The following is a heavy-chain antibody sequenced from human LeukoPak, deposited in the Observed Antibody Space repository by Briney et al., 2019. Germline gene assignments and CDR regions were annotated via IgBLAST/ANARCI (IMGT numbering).Heavy chain of an antibody. Sequence: GGSLRLSCAASEFTVSSNYMTWVRQAPGKGLEWVSVIYGGGSTYYADSVKGRFTISRDNAQNTLFLQTDSLRPEDTAVYYCVRSLRSADFWGQGTLVTVSS. V-gene: IGHV3-53*01. J-gene: IGHJ4*02. CDR2: IYGGGST. CDR3: VRSLRSADF. CDR1: EFTVSSNY.